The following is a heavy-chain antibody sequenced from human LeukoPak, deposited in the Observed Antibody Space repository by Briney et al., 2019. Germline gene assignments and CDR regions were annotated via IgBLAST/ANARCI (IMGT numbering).Heavy chain of an antibody. CDR1: GGSISSYY. V-gene: IGHV4-59*01. CDR2: IYYSGST. Sequence: SETLYLTCTVSGGSISSYYWSWIRQPPGQGLEWIGYIYYSGSTNYNPPLKSRVTISVDTSKNHFSLNLSSVTAADTALYYCARAGIAAARTSWFDPWGQGTLVTASS. D-gene: IGHD6-13*01. J-gene: IGHJ5*02. CDR3: ARAGIAAARTSWFDP.